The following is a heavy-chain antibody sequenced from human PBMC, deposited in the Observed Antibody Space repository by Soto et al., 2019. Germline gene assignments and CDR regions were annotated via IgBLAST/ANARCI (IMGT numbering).Heavy chain of an antibody. CDR1: GYSFTSYW. D-gene: IGHD6-19*01. V-gene: IGHV5-10-1*01. J-gene: IGHJ6*02. CDR3: ARHLNYKWLVLYYYYGIDV. Sequence: PGESLKISCKGSGYSFTSYWISWVRQMPGKGLEWMGRIDPSDSYTNYSPSFQGHVTISADKSISTAYLQWSSLKASDTAMYYCARHLNYKWLVLYYYYGIDVWGQGTTVTVSS. CDR2: IDPSDSYT.